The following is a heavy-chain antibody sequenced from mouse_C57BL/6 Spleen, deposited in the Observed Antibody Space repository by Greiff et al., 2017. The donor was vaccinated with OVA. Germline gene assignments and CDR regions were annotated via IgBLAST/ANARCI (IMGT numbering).Heavy chain of an antibody. D-gene: IGHD2-1*01. CDR1: GFKIKDDY. CDR2: IVTESGDT. Sequence: VQLKESGAELVRPGASVKLSCTASGFKIKDDYMHWVKQRPEQGLEWIGWIVTESGDTEYASKFQGKATITADTSSNTAYLQLSSLTSEDTAVYYCTTSSIYYGNSFDDWGQGTTLTVSS. CDR3: TTSSIYYGNSFDD. V-gene: IGHV14-4*01. J-gene: IGHJ2*01.